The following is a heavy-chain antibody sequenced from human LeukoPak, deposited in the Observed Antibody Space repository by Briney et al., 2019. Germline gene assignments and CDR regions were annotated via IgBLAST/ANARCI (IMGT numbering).Heavy chain of an antibody. CDR3: ARETISAAATWFGP. D-gene: IGHD6-13*01. V-gene: IGHV4-39*07. CDR1: GDSVDSTPYF. CDR2: ISYSGDT. J-gene: IGHJ5*02. Sequence: SETLSLTCTVSGDSVDSTPYFWAWIRQPPGKGLEWIGSISYSGDTSYNPSLKSRVTISLDTSKNQFSLRVTSVTAADTALYYCARETISAAATWFGPWGQGTLVTVSS.